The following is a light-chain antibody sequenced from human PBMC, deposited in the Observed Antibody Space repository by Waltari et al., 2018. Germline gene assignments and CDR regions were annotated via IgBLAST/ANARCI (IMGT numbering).Light chain of an antibody. V-gene: IGLV2-8*01. CDR2: EVT. CDR3: SSYAHNNHFV. CDR1: NSDVGTYNY. Sequence: QSVLTQPPSAPGSPGQSVTISCTGTNSDVGTYNYVSWYQQHPGQVPKLLIYEVTKRPSGVPDRVSGAKAGNTASLTVSGLQADDEADYYCSSYAHNNHFVFGTGTKVTVL. J-gene: IGLJ1*01.